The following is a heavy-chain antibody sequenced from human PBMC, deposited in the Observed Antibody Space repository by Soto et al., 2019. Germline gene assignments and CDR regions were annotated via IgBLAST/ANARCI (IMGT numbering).Heavy chain of an antibody. Sequence: GGSLRLSCAASGFIFSSYGMNWVRQAPGKGLEWVSVMSFDGRIKYYADSVKGRFTISRDKSKNTLYLQMNSLRAEDTAVYYCATIAVLPAFEIWGQGTMVTVSS. V-gene: IGHV3-30*03. CDR1: GFIFSSYG. CDR2: MSFDGRIK. CDR3: ATIAVLPAFEI. J-gene: IGHJ3*02. D-gene: IGHD6-19*01.